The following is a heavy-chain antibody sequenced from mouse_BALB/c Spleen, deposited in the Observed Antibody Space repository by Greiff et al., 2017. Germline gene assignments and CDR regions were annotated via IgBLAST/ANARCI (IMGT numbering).Heavy chain of an antibody. CDR1: GFNIKDTY. V-gene: IGHV14-3*02. D-gene: IGHD2-3*01. CDR3: ARWLLPHYYAMDY. J-gene: IGHJ4*01. CDR2: IDPANGNT. Sequence: EVKLMESGAELVKPGASVKLSCTASGFNIKDTYMHWVKQRPEQGLEWIGRIDPANGNTKYDPKFQGKATITADTSSNTAYLQLSSLTSEDTAVYYCARWLLPHYYAMDYWGQGTSVTVSS.